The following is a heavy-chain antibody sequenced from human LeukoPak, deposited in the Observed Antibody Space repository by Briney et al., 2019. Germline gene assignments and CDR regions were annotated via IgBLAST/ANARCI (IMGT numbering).Heavy chain of an antibody. D-gene: IGHD4-23*01. V-gene: IGHV1-69*04. CDR3: ARGVWDDYGGIGAFDI. J-gene: IGHJ3*02. Sequence: SVKVSCKASGGTFSSYAISWVRQAPGQGLEWMGRIIPILGIANYAQKFQGRVTITADKSTSTAYMELSSLRSKDTAVYYCARGVWDDYGGIGAFDIWGQGTMVTVSS. CDR1: GGTFSSYA. CDR2: IIPILGIA.